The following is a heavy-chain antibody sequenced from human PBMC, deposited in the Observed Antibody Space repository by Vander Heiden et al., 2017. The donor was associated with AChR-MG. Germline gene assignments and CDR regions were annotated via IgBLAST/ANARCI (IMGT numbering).Heavy chain of an antibody. D-gene: IGHD3-9*01. CDR1: SGSISSHS. CDR3: ARYDILTGYADYFDF. Sequence: QVQLQESGPGLVKPSETLSPTCTVPSGSISSHSWSWIRQPTGKGLEWIGYIHYSGITKYNPSLKSRVTISVDTSKNQFSRKLSSVTAADTAVYYCARYDILTGYADYFDFWGQGTLVTVSS. CDR2: IHYSGIT. J-gene: IGHJ4*02. V-gene: IGHV4-59*11.